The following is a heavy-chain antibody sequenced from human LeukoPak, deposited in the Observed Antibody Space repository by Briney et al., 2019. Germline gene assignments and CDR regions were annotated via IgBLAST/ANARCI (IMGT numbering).Heavy chain of an antibody. D-gene: IGHD1-26*01. CDR2: ISGRGVST. CDR1: GFSFSNYG. V-gene: IGHV3-23*01. J-gene: IGHJ6*03. CDR3: AKDSKIVGPTFRSYHYMDV. Sequence: GGSLRLSCAASGFSFSNYGMNWVRQAPGKGLEWVSGISGRGVSTYYADSLKGRFTVSRDNSKNTVFLQMNSLRVEDTAVYYCAKDSKIVGPTFRSYHYMDVWGKGTTVTVSS.